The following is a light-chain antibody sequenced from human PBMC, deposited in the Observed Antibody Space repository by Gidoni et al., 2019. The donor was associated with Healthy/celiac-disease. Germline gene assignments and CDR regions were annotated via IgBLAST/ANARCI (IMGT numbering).Light chain of an antibody. V-gene: IGKV1-39*01. CDR2: AAS. CDR1: NSISSY. J-gene: IGKJ3*01. Sequence: DVQMTQSPSSLSASVGDRVTINCRASNSISSYLNWYQQKPGKAPTLLIYAASSLQSGVPSRFSGSGSGTDCTLTISSLQPEDFATYYCQQSYSTPHTFGPGTKVEIK. CDR3: QQSYSTPHT.